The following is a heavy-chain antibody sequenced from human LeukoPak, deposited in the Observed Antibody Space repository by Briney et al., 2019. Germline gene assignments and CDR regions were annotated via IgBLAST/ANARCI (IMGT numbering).Heavy chain of an antibody. CDR3: ARQIRYFAWNNYYYYMDV. D-gene: IGHD3-9*01. CDR2: ISSGSSYI. J-gene: IGHJ6*03. Sequence: GGSLRLSCAASGFTFSSYSMNWVRQAPGKGLEWVSSISSGSSYIYYADSVKGRFTISRDNAKNSLYLQMNSLRAADTAVYYCARQIRYFAWNNYYYYMDVWGKGTTVTISS. CDR1: GFTFSSYS. V-gene: IGHV3-21*01.